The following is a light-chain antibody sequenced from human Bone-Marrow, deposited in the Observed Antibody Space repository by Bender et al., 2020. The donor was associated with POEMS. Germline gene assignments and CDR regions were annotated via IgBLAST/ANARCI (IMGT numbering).Light chain of an antibody. Sequence: QSALTQPASVSGSPGQSITISCTGTSSDVGSYNLVSWHQQHPGKAPKLMIYEGGERPSGVSTRSPGCKSGTTTSLTISGLKAGDEDDYYCCSYAGLWVFGGGTKLTVL. CDR1: SSDVGSYNL. CDR3: CSYAGLWV. CDR2: EGG. V-gene: IGLV2-23*01. J-gene: IGLJ3*02.